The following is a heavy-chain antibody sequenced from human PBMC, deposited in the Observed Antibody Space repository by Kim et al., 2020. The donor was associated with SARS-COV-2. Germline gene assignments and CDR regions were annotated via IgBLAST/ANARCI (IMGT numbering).Heavy chain of an antibody. CDR2: INPISGGT. J-gene: IGHJ3*02. CDR1: GYPFTGYY. Sequence: ASVKVSCKASGYPFTGYYIHWVRQAPGQGLEWMGRINPISGGTNYAQKFQGRVTMTRDTSITTAYMELSSLRSDDTVVYYCARGGYSDTRGSNDAFDIWGQGTKVTVSS. CDR3: ARGGYSDTRGSNDAFDI. D-gene: IGHD5-18*01. V-gene: IGHV1-2*05.